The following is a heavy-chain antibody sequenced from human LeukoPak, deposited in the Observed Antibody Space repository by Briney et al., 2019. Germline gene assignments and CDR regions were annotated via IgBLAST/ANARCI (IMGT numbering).Heavy chain of an antibody. CDR3: AKSITIFGVVLPS. J-gene: IGHJ3*01. V-gene: IGHV1-2*02. CDR2: INPNSGGT. D-gene: IGHD3-3*01. Sequence: ASVKVSCKASGYTFTGYYMHWVRQAPGQGLEWMVWINPNSGGTSYAQKFQGRVTMTRDTSISTAYMELSRLRSDDTAVYYCAKSITIFGVVLPSWGQGTMVTVSS. CDR1: GYTFTGYY.